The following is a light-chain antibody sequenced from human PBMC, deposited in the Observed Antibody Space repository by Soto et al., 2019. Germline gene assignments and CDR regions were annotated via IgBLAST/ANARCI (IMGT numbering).Light chain of an antibody. V-gene: IGKV3-15*01. CDR2: GAS. CDR3: QQSYRFPKT. Sequence: EVVLTQSPATLSVSAGGTVTLSCRASQSVRTNVAWYQQIPGQAPRLLVYGASTRATGVPARFTGSGSGIEFSLTISSLQPEDFATYYCQQSYRFPKTFGRGTKVEVK. CDR1: QSVRTN. J-gene: IGKJ1*01.